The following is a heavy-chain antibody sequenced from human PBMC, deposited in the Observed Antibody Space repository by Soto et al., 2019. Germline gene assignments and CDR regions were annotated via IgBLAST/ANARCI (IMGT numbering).Heavy chain of an antibody. V-gene: IGHV3-33*01. CDR2: IWYDGSNK. D-gene: IGHD3-10*01. Sequence: GGSLRLSCAACGFTFSSYGMHWVRQAPGKGLEWVAVIWYDGSNKYYADSVKGRFTISRDNSKNTLYLQMNSLRAEDTAVYYCAALWFGELLRYDYWGQGTLVTVSS. CDR3: AALWFGELLRYDY. J-gene: IGHJ4*02. CDR1: GFTFSSYG.